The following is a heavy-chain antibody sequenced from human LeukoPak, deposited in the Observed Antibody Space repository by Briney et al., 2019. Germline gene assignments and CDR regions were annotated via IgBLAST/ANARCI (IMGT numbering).Heavy chain of an antibody. V-gene: IGHV5-10-1*01. Sequence: GESLRIFCKGSGYNLTSYWNSRVRQMSGKGPEWMGRIDPSDSYHNYSRPFQGHVTISADKSISTAYLQWSSLKASDTVMYYCARHTPGLWFGDNDAFDIWGQGTMVTVSS. J-gene: IGHJ3*02. D-gene: IGHD3-10*01. CDR1: GYNLTSYW. CDR2: IDPSDSYH. CDR3: ARHTPGLWFGDNDAFDI.